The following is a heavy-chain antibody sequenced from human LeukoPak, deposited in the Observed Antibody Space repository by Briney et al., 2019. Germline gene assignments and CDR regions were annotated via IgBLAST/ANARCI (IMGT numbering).Heavy chain of an antibody. J-gene: IGHJ4*02. D-gene: IGHD6-13*01. CDR2: IYTSGST. CDR1: GGPISSYY. CDR3: ARDLGAAAGTVVFDY. Sequence: SETLSLTCTVSGGPISSYYWSWIRQPAGKGLEGIGRIYTSGSTNYNPSLKSRVPMSVDTSKNQFSLKLSSVTAADTAVYYCARDLGAAAGTVVFDYWGQGTLVTVSS. V-gene: IGHV4-4*07.